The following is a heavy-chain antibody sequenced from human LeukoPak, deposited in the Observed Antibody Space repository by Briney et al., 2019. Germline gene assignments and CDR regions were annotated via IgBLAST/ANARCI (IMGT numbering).Heavy chain of an antibody. CDR1: GFTFSNFG. V-gene: IGHV3-30*03. CDR3: ARGSRLKYCSGGSCRPYYFDY. CDR2: ISYDGSNK. D-gene: IGHD2-15*01. Sequence: PGRSLRLSCAASGFTFSNFGMHWVRQAPGKGLEWVAVISYDGSNKYYADSVKGRFTISRDNSKNTLYLQMNSLRAEDTAVYYCARGSRLKYCSGGSCRPYYFDYWGQGTLVTVSS. J-gene: IGHJ4*02.